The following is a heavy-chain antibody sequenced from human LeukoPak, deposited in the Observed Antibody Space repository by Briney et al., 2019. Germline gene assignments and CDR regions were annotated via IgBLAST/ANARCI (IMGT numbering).Heavy chain of an antibody. V-gene: IGHV3-20*04. CDR1: GFTFDDYG. CDR2: INWNGGST. D-gene: IGHD3-10*01. Sequence: GGSLRLSCAASGFTFDDYGMSWVRQAPGKGLEWVSGINWNGGSTGYADSVKGRFTISRDNAKNSLYLQMNSLRAEDTALYYCAKDIAMVRGVTTFDYWGQGTLVTVSS. J-gene: IGHJ4*02. CDR3: AKDIAMVRGVTTFDY.